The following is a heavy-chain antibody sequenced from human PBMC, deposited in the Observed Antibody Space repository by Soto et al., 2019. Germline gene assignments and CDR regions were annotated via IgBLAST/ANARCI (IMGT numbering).Heavy chain of an antibody. V-gene: IGHV3-15*01. Sequence: KGLEWVGRSKSKSDGGTRYYAAPVKGRFTIIRDDSKNTLYLQMNSLKTEDTAVYYCTFFFQAGDGIRYCSTVSAFLLNRSSDL. J-gene: IGHJ2*01. CDR3: TFFFQAGDGIRYCSTVSAFLLNRSSDL. D-gene: IGHD3-9*01. CDR2: SKSKSDGGTR.